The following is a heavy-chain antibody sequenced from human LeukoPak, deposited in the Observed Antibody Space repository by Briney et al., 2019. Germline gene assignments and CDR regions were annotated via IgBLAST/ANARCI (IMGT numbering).Heavy chain of an antibody. CDR1: GGSISSSSYC. CDR3: TKYYGSGSWAFDI. J-gene: IGHJ3*02. D-gene: IGHD3-10*01. CDR2: IYYSGST. Sequence: PSETLSLTCTVSGGSISSSSYCWGWIRQPPGKGLEWIGSIYYSGSTYYNPSLKSRVTISVDTSKNQFSLKLSSVTAADTAVYYCTKYYGSGSWAFDIWGQGTMVTVSS. V-gene: IGHV4-39*01.